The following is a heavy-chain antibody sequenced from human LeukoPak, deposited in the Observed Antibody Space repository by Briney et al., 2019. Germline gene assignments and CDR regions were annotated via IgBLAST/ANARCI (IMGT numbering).Heavy chain of an antibody. Sequence: GGSLRLSCAASGFTFSSFAMSWVRQAPGKGLECVSVISGNDGRTFYADSVKGRFAISRDNSKNTLYLQMSSLRAEDTAVYYCAKANITSWYFVRYFHHWGQGTLITVSS. CDR1: GFTFSSFA. CDR3: AKANITSWYFVRYFHH. V-gene: IGHV3-23*01. J-gene: IGHJ1*01. CDR2: ISGNDGRT. D-gene: IGHD6-13*01.